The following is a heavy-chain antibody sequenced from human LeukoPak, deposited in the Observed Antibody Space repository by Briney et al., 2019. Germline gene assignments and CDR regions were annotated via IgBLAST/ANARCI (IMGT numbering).Heavy chain of an antibody. V-gene: IGHV3-23*01. D-gene: IGHD3-10*01. CDR3: AKKSRLWFGELLYDHFDY. J-gene: IGHJ4*02. CDR1: GFTFSSYA. Sequence: GGSLRLSCAASGFTFSSYAMSWVRQAPGKGLEWVSAISGSCGSTYYADSVKGRFTISRDNSKNTLYLQMNSLRAEDTAVYYCAKKSRLWFGELLYDHFDYWGQGTLVTVSS. CDR2: ISGSCGST.